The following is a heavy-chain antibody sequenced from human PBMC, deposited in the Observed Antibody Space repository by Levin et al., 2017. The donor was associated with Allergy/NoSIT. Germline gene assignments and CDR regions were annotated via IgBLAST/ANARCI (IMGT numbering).Heavy chain of an antibody. CDR2: IYSGGST. CDR3: ARATRRVGRITMVRGVILLGYFQH. Sequence: TGGSLRLSCAASGFTVSSNYMSWVRQAPGKGLEWVSVIYSGGSTYYADSVKGRFTISRDNSKNTLYLQMNSLRAEDTAVYYCARATRRVGRITMVRGVILLGYFQHWGQGTLVTVSS. V-gene: IGHV3-53*01. J-gene: IGHJ1*01. CDR1: GFTVSSNY. D-gene: IGHD3-10*01.